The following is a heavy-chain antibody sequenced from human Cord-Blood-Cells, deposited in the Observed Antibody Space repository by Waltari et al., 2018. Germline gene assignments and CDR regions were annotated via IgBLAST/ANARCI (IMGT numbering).Heavy chain of an antibody. CDR1: GYTFTCYG. CDR3: ATGWAARWFDP. D-gene: IGHD6-6*01. V-gene: IGHV1-18*04. CDR2: ISAYNGNT. J-gene: IGHJ5*02. Sequence: KVAFKAPGYTFTCYGLCWVRQAPGQGLEWMGWISAYNGNTNQAQKLQSRVTMTTDTSTRTADMELRSLRSDDTAVYYCATGWAARWFDPWGQGTLVTVSS.